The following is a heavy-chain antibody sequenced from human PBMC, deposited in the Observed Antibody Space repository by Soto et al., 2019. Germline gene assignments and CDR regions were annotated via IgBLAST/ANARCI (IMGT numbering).Heavy chain of an antibody. V-gene: IGHV1-18*01. CDR3: ARSDSVLRFLEWLPI. Sequence: GASVKVSCKASGYTFTSYGISWVRQAPGQGLEWMGWISAYNGNTNYAQKLQGRVTMTTDTSTSTAYMELRSLRSDDTAVYYCARSDSVLRFLEWLPIWGQGTLVTVSS. J-gene: IGHJ4*02. CDR2: ISAYNGNT. CDR1: GYTFTSYG. D-gene: IGHD3-3*01.